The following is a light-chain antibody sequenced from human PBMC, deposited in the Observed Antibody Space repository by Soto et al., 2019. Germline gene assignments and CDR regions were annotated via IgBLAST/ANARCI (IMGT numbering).Light chain of an antibody. J-gene: IGLJ1*01. CDR1: TGDIGTYNY. CDR3: SSYSTTSTPHFV. CDR2: DVT. Sequence: QSVLTQPASVSGSPGQSVTISCTGTTGDIGTYNYVSWYQQEPGKAPKLTIYDVTDRPSGISIRFSGSKSGSTASLTISGLQGEDEADYYCSSYSTTSTPHFVFGTGTNVTV. V-gene: IGLV2-14*01.